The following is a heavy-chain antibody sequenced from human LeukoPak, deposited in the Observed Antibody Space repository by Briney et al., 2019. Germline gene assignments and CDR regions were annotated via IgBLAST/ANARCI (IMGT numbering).Heavy chain of an antibody. J-gene: IGHJ4*02. D-gene: IGHD3-10*01. CDR2: ISSSSSYI. V-gene: IGHV3-21*01. CDR1: GFTFSSYS. Sequence: PGGSLRLSCAASGFTFSSYSMNWVRQAPGKGLEWVSSISSSSSYIYYADSVKGRFTISRDNAKNSLYLQMNSLRAEDTAVYYCARDLPLYGSGFFYYFDYWGQGTLVTVSS. CDR3: ARDLPLYGSGFFYYFDY.